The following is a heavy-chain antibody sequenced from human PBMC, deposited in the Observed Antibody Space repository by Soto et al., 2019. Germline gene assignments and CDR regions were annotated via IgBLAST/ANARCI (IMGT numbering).Heavy chain of an antibody. CDR1: GFSLSTSGVG. CDR3: ARSPPLHDYVRGAIDY. V-gene: IGHV2-5*01. J-gene: IGHJ4*02. CDR2: IYWNDEK. D-gene: IGHD3-16*01. Sequence: KSGPTLVNPTQTLTLTCTFSGFSLSTSGVGVGWIRQPPGKALEWLAMIYWNDEKRYSPSLNSRLTVTRDTSRNQVVLTMTNMDPVDTATYYCARSPPLHDYVRGAIDYWGQGTLVTVSS.